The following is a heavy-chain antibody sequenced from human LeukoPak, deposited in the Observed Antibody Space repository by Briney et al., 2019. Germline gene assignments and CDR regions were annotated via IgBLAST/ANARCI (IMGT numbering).Heavy chain of an antibody. CDR3: ARGVSASSGWYVIDH. CDR1: GYTFTYYA. V-gene: IGHV1-3*01. J-gene: IGHJ5*02. CDR2: INAGNGNT. D-gene: IGHD6-19*01. Sequence: ASVKVSCKASGYTFTYYAIQWVRQAPGQRLEWMGWINAGNGNTKYSQKFQGRVTITRYTSASTAYMELRSLRSKDTAVYYCARGVSASSGWYVIDHWGQGTLVTVSS.